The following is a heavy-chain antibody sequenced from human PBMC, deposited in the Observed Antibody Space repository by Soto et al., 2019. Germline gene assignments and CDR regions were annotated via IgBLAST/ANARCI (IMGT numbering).Heavy chain of an antibody. CDR1: GFTFSSYG. CDR3: AKALRGKSPVSDFDY. J-gene: IGHJ4*02. Sequence: GGSLRLSCAASGFTFSSYGMHWVRQAPGKGLEWVAVISYDGSNKYYADSVKGRFTISRDNSKNTLYLQMNSLRAEDTAVYYCAKALRGKSPVSDFDYWGQGTLVTGSS. V-gene: IGHV3-30*18. CDR2: ISYDGSNK.